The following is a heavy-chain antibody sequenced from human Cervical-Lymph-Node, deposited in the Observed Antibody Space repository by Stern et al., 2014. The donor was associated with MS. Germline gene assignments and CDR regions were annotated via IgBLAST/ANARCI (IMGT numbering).Heavy chain of an antibody. V-gene: IGHV4-59*12. D-gene: IGHD6-13*01. CDR2: VYHSGST. CDR3: ARSESWRPADY. CDR1: GDSLNGYY. J-gene: IGHJ4*02. Sequence: VQLEESGPGLVKPSETLSLTCTVSGDSLNGYYWSWLRQPPGKGLEWIGNVYHSGSTSNNRSLRGRVTISVDSPRSHFSQRLRSVTAADTAVYYCARSESWRPADYWGQGTLVTVSS.